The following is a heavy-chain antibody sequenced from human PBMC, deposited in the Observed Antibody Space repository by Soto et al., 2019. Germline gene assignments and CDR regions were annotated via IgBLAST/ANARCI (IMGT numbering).Heavy chain of an antibody. D-gene: IGHD3-9*01. V-gene: IGHV3-23*01. CDR3: GKDIYNFDWFLFDY. CDR2: ISRSGDDT. CDR1: RFTFRNFA. J-gene: IGHJ4*02. Sequence: EVQLLESGGGLVQPGGSLRLFCAASRFTFRNFAMSWVRQAPGKGLEWVSGISRSGDDTFYADSVKGRFTIFRDNSKNTLYLQMNSLRAEDTAIYDCGKDIYNFDWFLFDYWGQGTLVTVSS.